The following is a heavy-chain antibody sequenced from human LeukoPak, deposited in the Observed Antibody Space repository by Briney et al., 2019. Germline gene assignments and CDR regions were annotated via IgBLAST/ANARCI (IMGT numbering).Heavy chain of an antibody. CDR1: GFSVSTFS. CDR3: AGEDVPLFKDAFDI. CDR2: FKWDGIV. D-gene: IGHD2-2*01. J-gene: IGHJ3*02. Sequence: GGSLTLSCAASGFSVSTFSMHWVRQVPGKGLVWVSRFKWDGIVSYADSVKGRFTISRDNAKNTVLLQMNSLRAEDTALYYCAGEDVPLFKDAFDIWGKGTMVTVSS. V-gene: IGHV3-74*01.